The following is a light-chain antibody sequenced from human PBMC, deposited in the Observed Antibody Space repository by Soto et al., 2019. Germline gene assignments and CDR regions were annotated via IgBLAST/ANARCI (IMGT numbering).Light chain of an antibody. V-gene: IGKV3-15*01. J-gene: IGKJ4*01. Sequence: EIVMTQSSATLSVSPGERATLSCRASQSVSTNLAWYQQKPGQAPRLLIYGASTRATGIPARFSGSGSGTEFTLTINSLQSEDSAIYYCQQYNSWPPLTFVGGTKVEIK. CDR1: QSVSTN. CDR3: QQYNSWPPLT. CDR2: GAS.